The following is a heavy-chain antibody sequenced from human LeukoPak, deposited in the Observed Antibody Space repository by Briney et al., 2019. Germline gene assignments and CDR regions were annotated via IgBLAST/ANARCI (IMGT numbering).Heavy chain of an antibody. J-gene: IGHJ4*02. Sequence: GGSLRLSCAASGFTFSTYNMNWVRQAPGKGLEWVSSISSSSSYIYYADSVKGRFTISRDNAKNSLYLQMNSLRTEDTAVYYCARASGGDRGYDLYYLDYWGQGSLVTVSS. V-gene: IGHV3-21*01. CDR3: ARASGGDRGYDLYYLDY. CDR2: ISSSSSYI. D-gene: IGHD5-12*01. CDR1: GFTFSTYN.